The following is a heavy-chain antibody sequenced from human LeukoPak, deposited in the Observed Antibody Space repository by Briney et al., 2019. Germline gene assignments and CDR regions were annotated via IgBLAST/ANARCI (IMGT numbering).Heavy chain of an antibody. J-gene: IGHJ3*02. V-gene: IGHV1-8*01. CDR2: MNPNSGNT. CDR3: AVGDDYGYSGVQGAFDI. Sequence: ASVKVSCKASGYTFTSYDINWVRQATGQGLEWMGWMNPNSGNTGYAQKFQGRVTMTRNTSISTAYMELSSLRSEDTAVYYCAVGDDYGYSGVQGAFDIGGQGTMVTVSS. CDR1: GYTFTSYD. D-gene: IGHD4-17*01.